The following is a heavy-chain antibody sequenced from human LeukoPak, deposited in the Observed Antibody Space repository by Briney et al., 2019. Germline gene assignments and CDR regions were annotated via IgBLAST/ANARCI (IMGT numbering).Heavy chain of an antibody. D-gene: IGHD2-2*01. CDR3: ARGGVVPAVHWFDP. V-gene: IGHV1-18*01. J-gene: IGHJ5*02. CDR1: GYTFSNFG. Sequence: ASVRVSCKASGYTFSNFGINWVRQAPGQGLEWMGWISAYNGNTNYAQKLQGRVTMTTDTSTSTAYMELRSLRSDDTAVYYCARGGVVPAVHWFDPWGQGTLVTVSS. CDR2: ISAYNGNT.